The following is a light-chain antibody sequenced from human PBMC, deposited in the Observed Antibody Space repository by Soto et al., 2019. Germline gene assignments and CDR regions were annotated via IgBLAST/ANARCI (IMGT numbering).Light chain of an antibody. V-gene: IGKV3-20*01. CDR3: QQYGSSPLT. CDR2: GAS. J-gene: IGKJ4*01. CDR1: QSVSSSY. Sequence: IVLTQSPGTLSLSPGERATLSCRASQSVSSSYLAWYQQKPGQAPRLLIYGASSRATGIPDRFSGRGSGTDFTLTISRLEPEDFAVYYCQQYGSSPLTFGGGTKVDI.